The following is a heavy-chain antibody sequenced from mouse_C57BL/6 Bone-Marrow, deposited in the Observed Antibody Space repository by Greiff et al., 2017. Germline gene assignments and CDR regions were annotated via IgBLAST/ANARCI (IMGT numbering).Heavy chain of an antibody. Sequence: VQLQQPGAELVKPGASVKMSCKASGYTFTSYWITWVKQRPGQGLEWIGDIYPGSGSTNYNEKFKSKATLTVDTSSSTASIQLGILTSEDSAVYYCASELLSYWGQGTTLTVSS. CDR2: IYPGSGST. V-gene: IGHV1-55*01. CDR1: GYTFTSYW. D-gene: IGHD2-1*01. CDR3: ASELLSY. J-gene: IGHJ2*01.